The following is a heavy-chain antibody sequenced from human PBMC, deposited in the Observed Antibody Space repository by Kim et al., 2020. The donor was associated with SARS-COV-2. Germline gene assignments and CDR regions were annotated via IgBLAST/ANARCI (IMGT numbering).Heavy chain of an antibody. CDR3: AKEGSGYCTGGNCPLFAH. CDR1: GGTFSSYV. Sequence: SVKVSCKASGGTFSSYVISWVRQAPGQGLEWMGGIIPILGTANYAQKFQGRVTITADESTSTAYMELSSLRSEDTAVYYCAKEGSGYCTGGNCPLFAHWGQGTLVTVSS. V-gene: IGHV1-69*13. J-gene: IGHJ4*02. CDR2: IIPILGTA. D-gene: IGHD2-8*02.